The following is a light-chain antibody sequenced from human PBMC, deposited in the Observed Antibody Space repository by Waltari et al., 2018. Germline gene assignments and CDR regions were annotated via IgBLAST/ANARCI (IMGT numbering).Light chain of an antibody. V-gene: IGLV1-44*01. CDR3: ASWDDSLNGVV. Sequence: SVLTQPSSASGTPGQRITISCSGRSSNIGRNTASWYQQVPGTAPKLLIYSNNQRPSGVPDRFSGSKSGTSASLAISGLQSEDEADYYCASWDDSLNGVVFGGGTKLTVL. CDR2: SNN. CDR1: SSNIGRNT. J-gene: IGLJ3*02.